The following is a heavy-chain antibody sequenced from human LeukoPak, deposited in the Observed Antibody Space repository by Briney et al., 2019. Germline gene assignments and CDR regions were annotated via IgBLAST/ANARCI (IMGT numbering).Heavy chain of an antibody. D-gene: IGHD2-2*01. Sequence: GGSLRLSCAASGFTFSRYWMSWVRQAPGKGPEWVANIKQDGSEKYYVDCVSGRFTISRDNARNSLYLQMNSLRAEDTAVYYCATHCSSVSCSLATFDIWGQGTMVTVSS. V-gene: IGHV3-7*01. CDR3: ATHCSSVSCSLATFDI. J-gene: IGHJ3*02. CDR1: GFTFSRYW. CDR2: IKQDGSEK.